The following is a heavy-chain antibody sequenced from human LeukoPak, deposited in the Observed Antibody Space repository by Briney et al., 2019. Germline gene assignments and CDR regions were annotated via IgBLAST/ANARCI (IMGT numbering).Heavy chain of an antibody. CDR3: ARGSVEVSVYYDFWSGYYAHLDY. CDR1: GFTFSDYY. V-gene: IGHV3-11*01. Sequence: GGSLRLSCAASGFTFSDYYMSWIRQAPGKGLEWVSYISSSGSTIYYADSVKGRFTISRDNAKNSLYLQMSSLRAEDTAVYYCARGSVEVSVYYDFWSGYYAHLDYWGQGTLVTVSS. CDR2: ISSSGSTI. D-gene: IGHD3-3*01. J-gene: IGHJ4*02.